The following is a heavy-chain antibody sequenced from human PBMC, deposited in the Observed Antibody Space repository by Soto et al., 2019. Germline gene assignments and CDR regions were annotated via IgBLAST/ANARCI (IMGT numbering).Heavy chain of an antibody. Sequence: GGSLRLSCAASGFTFSSYEMNWVRQAPGKGLEWVSYISSSGSTIYYADSVKGRFTISRDNAKNSLYLQMNSLRAEDTAVYYCARDRGLTGGFDYWGQGTLVTVSS. V-gene: IGHV3-48*03. CDR1: GFTFSSYE. CDR3: ARDRGLTGGFDY. D-gene: IGHD7-27*01. J-gene: IGHJ4*02. CDR2: ISSSGSTI.